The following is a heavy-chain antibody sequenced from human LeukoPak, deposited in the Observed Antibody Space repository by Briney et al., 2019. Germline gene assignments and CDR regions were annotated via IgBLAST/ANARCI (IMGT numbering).Heavy chain of an antibody. CDR2: XXYXGSNK. D-gene: IGHD6-13*01. J-gene: IGHJ6*02. Sequence: PGGAXXXXXAASGFTFSSXAXHXVRXAPGKGGXGXAGXXYXGSNKSYADSVKGRFTISRDNSKNTLYLQMNSLRAEDTAVYYCARGPIPGYSSSGGTEDGMDVWGQGTTVTVSS. CDR3: ARGPIPGYSSSGGTEDGMDV. V-gene: IGHV3-30-3*01. CDR1: GFTFSSXA.